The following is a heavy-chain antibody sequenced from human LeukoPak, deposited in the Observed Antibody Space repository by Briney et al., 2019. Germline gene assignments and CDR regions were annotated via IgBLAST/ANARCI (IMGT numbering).Heavy chain of an antibody. D-gene: IGHD4-17*01. CDR2: INHSVST. Sequence: PSETLSLTCAVYGGSFSGYYWSWIRQPPGKGLEWIGEINHSVSTNYNPSLKSRVTISVDTSKNQFSLKLSSVTAADTAVYYCARVGVTTPYYWGQGTLVTVSS. V-gene: IGHV4-34*01. J-gene: IGHJ4*02. CDR3: ARVGVTTPYY. CDR1: GGSFSGYY.